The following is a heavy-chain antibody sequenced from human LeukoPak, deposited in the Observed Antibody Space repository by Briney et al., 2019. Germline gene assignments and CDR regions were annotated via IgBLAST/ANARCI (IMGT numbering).Heavy chain of an antibody. V-gene: IGHV4-34*01. CDR3: ARGVWGGYYFDY. J-gene: IGHJ4*02. D-gene: IGHD3-16*01. CDR2: INHSGST. Sequence: SETLSLTCAVYGGSFSGYYWSWIRQPPGQGLEWIGEINHSGSTNYNPSLKSRVTISVDTSKNQFSLKLSSVTAADTAVYYCARGVWGGYYFDYWGQGTLVTVSS. CDR1: GGSFSGYY.